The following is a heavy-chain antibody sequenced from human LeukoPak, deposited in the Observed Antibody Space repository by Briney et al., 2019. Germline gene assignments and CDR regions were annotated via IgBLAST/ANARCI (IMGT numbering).Heavy chain of an antibody. J-gene: IGHJ4*02. CDR1: GFTFSSYA. V-gene: IGHV3-23*01. Sequence: PGGSLRLSCAASGFTFSSYAMSWVRQAPGKVLEWVSTISGSSGNTYYADSVKGRFTFSRDNSKNTLYLQMNSLRAEDTALYYCAKDLQDYSSSWYSWGQGTLVTVSS. CDR3: AKDLQDYSSSWYS. D-gene: IGHD6-13*01. CDR2: ISGSSGNT.